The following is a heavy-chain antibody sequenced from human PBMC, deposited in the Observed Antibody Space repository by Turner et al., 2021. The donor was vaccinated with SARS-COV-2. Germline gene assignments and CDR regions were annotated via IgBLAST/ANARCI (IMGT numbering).Heavy chain of an antibody. V-gene: IGHV3-30-3*01. J-gene: IGHJ4*02. D-gene: IGHD3-22*01. Sequence: QVQLVASGGGVVQPGRSLRLSCAASGFTFSSNAMHWVRQAPGKGLEWVAAISYDGSNKYYADSVKGRLTISRDNSKNTLYLQMNSLRAEDTAVYYCAREDYYDSSGSLDYWGQGTLVTVSS. CDR1: GFTFSSNA. CDR2: ISYDGSNK. CDR3: AREDYYDSSGSLDY.